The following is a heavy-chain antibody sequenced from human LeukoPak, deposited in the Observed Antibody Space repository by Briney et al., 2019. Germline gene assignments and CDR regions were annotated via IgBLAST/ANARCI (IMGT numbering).Heavy chain of an antibody. V-gene: IGHV1-2*02. CDR1: GYIFTGYF. CDR2: INSNTGVT. D-gene: IGHD6-6*01. Sequence: ASVKVSCKASGYIFTGYFIHWVRQAPGQGLEWLGLINSNTGVTNYAQKLQGRVTMTRDTSITTAYMELTSLRSDDTAVYYCARDPPGSSSIFLDYWGRGTLVAVSS. J-gene: IGHJ4*02. CDR3: ARDPPGSSSIFLDY.